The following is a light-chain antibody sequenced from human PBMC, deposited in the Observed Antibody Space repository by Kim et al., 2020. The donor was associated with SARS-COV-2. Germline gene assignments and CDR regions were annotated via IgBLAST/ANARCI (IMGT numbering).Light chain of an antibody. J-gene: IGKJ2*01. Sequence: PGERATLSGSTSRSVAYSYLAWYQQKPGQAPRLLVYGASSRATGIADRFSGSGSGRDFILTISRLEPEDVAVYYCQQYGTSPRYTFGQGTKLEI. CDR3: QQYGTSPRYT. CDR2: GAS. V-gene: IGKV3-20*01. CDR1: RSVAYSY.